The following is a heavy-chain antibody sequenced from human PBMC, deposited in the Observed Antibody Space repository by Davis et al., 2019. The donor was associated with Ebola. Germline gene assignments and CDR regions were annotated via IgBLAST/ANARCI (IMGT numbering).Heavy chain of an antibody. CDR3: ARDALLGFYFDY. CDR1: GGTFSSYA. CDR2: IIPIFGTA. J-gene: IGHJ4*02. V-gene: IGHV1-69*06. Sequence: SVKVSCKASGGTFSSYAISWVRQAPGQRLEWMGGIIPIFGTANYAQKFQGRVTITADKSTSTAYMELRSLRSDDTAVYYCARDALLGFYFDYWGQGTLVTVSS.